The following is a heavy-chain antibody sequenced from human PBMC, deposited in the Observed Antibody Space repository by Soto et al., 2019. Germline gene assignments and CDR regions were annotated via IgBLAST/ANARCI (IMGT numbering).Heavy chain of an antibody. Sequence: SCPTLVNPTETLTLTCTVSGLSLTNGRLGVSWIRQPPGKALEWLAHIFSNDDKSYSTSLKSRLTISKDISRSQVVLTMTNMDPVDSAKYYCALIKDCSRTDCYWASFDPWGQGTLVTVYS. CDR2: IFSNDDK. CDR1: GLSLTNGRLG. J-gene: IGHJ5*02. CDR3: ALIKDCSRTDCYWASFDP. D-gene: IGHD2-2*01. V-gene: IGHV2-26*01.